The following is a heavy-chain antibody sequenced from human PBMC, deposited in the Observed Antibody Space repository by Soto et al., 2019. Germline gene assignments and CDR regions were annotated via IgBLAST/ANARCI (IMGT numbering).Heavy chain of an antibody. D-gene: IGHD3-16*01. J-gene: IGHJ6*02. CDR3: ARDPGLPRGMDV. CDR2: ITSGGRST. V-gene: IGHV3-11*01. CDR1: GFTFKDDY. Sequence: QVRLVESGGDLVKPGGSLRLSCEGYGFTFKDDYMSWIRQAPGQGLEWIAFITSGGRSTYYADSVRGRFTISRDDAKNSLYLQMNGPTVEDTALYHCARDPGLPRGMDVWGQGTTVIVSS.